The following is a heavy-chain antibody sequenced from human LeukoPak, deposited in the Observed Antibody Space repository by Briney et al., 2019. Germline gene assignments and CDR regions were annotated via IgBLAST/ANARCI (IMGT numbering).Heavy chain of an antibody. J-gene: IGHJ6*03. Sequence: SGGSLRLSCAASGFTFSNYWMHWVRQAPGKGLVWVSRINSDGSSTSYADSVKGRFTISRDNAKNTLYLQMNSLRAEDTAVYYCARVSSGSYFGYHYYYMDVWGKGTTVTVSS. CDR2: INSDGSST. CDR1: GFTFSNYW. D-gene: IGHD1-26*01. V-gene: IGHV3-74*01. CDR3: ARVSSGSYFGYHYYYMDV.